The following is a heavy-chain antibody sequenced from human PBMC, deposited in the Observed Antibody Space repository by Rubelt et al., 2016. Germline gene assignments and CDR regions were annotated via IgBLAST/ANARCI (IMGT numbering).Heavy chain of an antibody. D-gene: IGHD5-18*01. CDR3: AKDGDGYPY. J-gene: IGHJ4*02. CDR2: VSDSGSKS. CDR1: GFTVSSNY. V-gene: IGHV3-21*04. Sequence: GRGLVQPGGSLRLSCAASGFTVSSNYMNWVRQAPGKGLVWVSSVSDSGSKSYYADSVKGRFTISRDNAKNSLYLQLNSLRAEDTAVYYCAKDGDGYPYWGQGTLVTVSS.